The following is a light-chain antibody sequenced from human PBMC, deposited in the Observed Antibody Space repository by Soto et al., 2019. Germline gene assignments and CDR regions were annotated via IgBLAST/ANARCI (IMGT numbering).Light chain of an antibody. CDR1: DIASKS. Sequence: SYELTQHPSVSVAPGQTARISCGGNDIASKSVHWSKQKPGQATVLVVYDDNDRPSGIPERLSGSNSGDTATLTISRVEAGDEADYYCQVWDSSSDHYVFGSGTKVTVL. J-gene: IGLJ1*01. CDR3: QVWDSSSDHYV. CDR2: DDN. V-gene: IGLV3-21*02.